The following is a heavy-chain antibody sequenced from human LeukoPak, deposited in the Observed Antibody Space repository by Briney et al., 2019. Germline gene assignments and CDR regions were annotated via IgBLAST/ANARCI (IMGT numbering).Heavy chain of an antibody. CDR2: LKQDGSEK. CDR1: GFPFRGFW. Sequence: GGPLRPSSAPSGFPFRGFWMSWVAGAPGKGLRGVANLKQDGSEKYYVDAVKGRFTISRDNAKNSLYLQMNSLRAEDTAVYYCARGQFLEPAFLWVTTGSGYFDYWGQGTLVTVSS. D-gene: IGHD3-3*01. V-gene: IGHV3-7*01. CDR3: ARGQFLEPAFLWVTTGSGYFDY. J-gene: IGHJ4*02.